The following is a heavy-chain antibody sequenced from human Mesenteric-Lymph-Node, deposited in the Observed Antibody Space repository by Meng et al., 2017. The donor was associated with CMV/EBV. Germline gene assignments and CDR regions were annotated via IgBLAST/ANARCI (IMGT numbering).Heavy chain of an antibody. CDR3: ARTGGVAEYFQN. CDR2: IHYSGIT. CDR1: GDTITHSYC. Sequence: GSLRLSCTVTGDTITHSYCWGWVRQSPGKGLEWLGNIHYSGITYYNPSLKSRVTISVDTSKNQFSLKMSSVTAADTAVYYCARTGGVAEYFQNWGQGTLVTVSS. V-gene: IGHV4-39*01. J-gene: IGHJ1*01. D-gene: IGHD2-15*01.